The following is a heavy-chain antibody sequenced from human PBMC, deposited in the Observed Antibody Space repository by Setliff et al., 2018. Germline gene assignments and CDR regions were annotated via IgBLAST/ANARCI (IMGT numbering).Heavy chain of an antibody. J-gene: IGHJ4*02. V-gene: IGHV4-38-2*01. Sequence: KTSETLSLTCAVSGYSISSGYYWGWIRQPPGKGLAWIGSIYHSGSTYYNPSLKSRVTISVDTSKNQFSLKLSSVTAADTAVYYCAREGSYSSGWLSGYFDYWGQGTLVTVSS. CDR1: GYSISSGYY. CDR2: IYHSGST. CDR3: AREGSYSSGWLSGYFDY. D-gene: IGHD6-19*01.